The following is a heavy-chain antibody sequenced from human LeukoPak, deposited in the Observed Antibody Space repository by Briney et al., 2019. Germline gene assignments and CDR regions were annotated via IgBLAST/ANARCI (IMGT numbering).Heavy chain of an antibody. Sequence: SDPLSLTCTLSGRSISTDHWNWIRQPAGKGLEWIGRIYISGSTNYNPSLKSRVTVSVDTSKNLFSLNLRSVTAADTAVYYCAREGAARPGFDYWGQGTLVTVSS. J-gene: IGHJ4*02. D-gene: IGHD6-6*01. V-gene: IGHV4-4*07. CDR2: IYISGST. CDR1: GRSISTDH. CDR3: AREGAARPGFDY.